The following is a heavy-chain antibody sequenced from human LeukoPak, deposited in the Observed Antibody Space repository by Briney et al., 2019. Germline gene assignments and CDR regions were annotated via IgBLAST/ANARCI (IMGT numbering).Heavy chain of an antibody. Sequence: GGSLKISCKGSVYSFTNYWVGWVRPMPGKGLEWMGIIYPGGSDTKYSPSCQGQVTISADKSITTASLQWSSLEASDTAIYYCARVLIAAAAPYFQDWGQGTLVTVSS. CDR3: ARVLIAAAAPYFQD. CDR1: VYSFTNYW. D-gene: IGHD6-13*01. J-gene: IGHJ1*01. CDR2: IYPGGSDT. V-gene: IGHV5-51*01.